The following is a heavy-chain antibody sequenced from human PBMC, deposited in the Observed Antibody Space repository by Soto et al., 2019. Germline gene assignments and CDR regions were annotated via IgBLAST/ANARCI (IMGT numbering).Heavy chain of an antibody. CDR1: GFTFSTYG. CDR2: ISYDGSNK. CDR3: AKDRGFGYSYGTTFDY. Sequence: QVQLVESGGGVVQPGRSLRLSCAASGFTFSTYGMHWVRQAPGKGLEWVAVISYDGSNKYYADSVKGRFTISRDNSKNXLYLQMNSLRAEDTAVYYCAKDRGFGYSYGTTFDYWGQGTLVTVSS. V-gene: IGHV3-30*18. D-gene: IGHD5-18*01. J-gene: IGHJ4*02.